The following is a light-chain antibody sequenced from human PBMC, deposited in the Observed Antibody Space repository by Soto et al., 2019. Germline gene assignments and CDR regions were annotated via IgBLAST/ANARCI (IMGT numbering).Light chain of an antibody. J-gene: IGKJ1*01. V-gene: IGKV1-16*01. CDR3: QQYTSYPWT. CDR2: AAS. Sequence: DIQMTQSPSSVAASIGDSVTITCRASETVNTYLHWYQQKQGKAPKVLIYAASNLQSGVPSRISGSSSGTEFTLTISSLQTDDFATYDCQQYTSYPWTFGQGTKVDTK. CDR1: ETVNTY.